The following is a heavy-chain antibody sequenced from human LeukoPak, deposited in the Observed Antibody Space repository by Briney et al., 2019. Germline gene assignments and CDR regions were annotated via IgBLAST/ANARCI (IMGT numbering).Heavy chain of an antibody. Sequence: GGSLRLSCAASGFSFSRYYMSWVRQTPGKALEWISYIPTSGISVQHADSVRGRFTASRDDAKNSLHLQMDSLRVEDTAVYYCTRAVGLGPGAHFDQWGQGALVIVSS. CDR2: IPTSGISV. V-gene: IGHV3-11*01. CDR3: TRAVGLGPGAHFDQ. CDR1: GFSFSRYY. J-gene: IGHJ4*02. D-gene: IGHD1-26*01.